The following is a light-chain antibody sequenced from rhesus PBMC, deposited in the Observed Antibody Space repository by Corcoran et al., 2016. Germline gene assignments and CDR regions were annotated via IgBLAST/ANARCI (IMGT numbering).Light chain of an antibody. CDR2: EAS. CDR1: QGITND. Sequence: DIQMTQSPSSLSASVGDRVTITCRASQGITNDLAWYQQKPGETPKLLIYEASSLQSGIPSRFSGSGSGTDFTLTINSLQSEDFATYYCQHCYSTPYSFGQGTKVEI. CDR3: QHCYSTPYS. V-gene: IGKV1-33*02. J-gene: IGKJ2*01.